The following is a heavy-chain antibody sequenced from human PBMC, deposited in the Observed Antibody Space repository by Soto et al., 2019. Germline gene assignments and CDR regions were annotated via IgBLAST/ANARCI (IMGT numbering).Heavy chain of an antibody. CDR2: ISSTTNYI. V-gene: IGHV3-21*01. J-gene: IGHJ4*02. CDR1: GFTFSRYS. CDR3: ARESEGLTSNFDY. Sequence: EVQLVESGGGLVGPGGSLRLSCAASGFTFSRYSMNWVRQAPGKGLEWVSSISSTTNYIYYADSMKGRFTVSRDNAKNSVYLVMNSLIAEDTAVYYCARESEGLTSNFDYWGQGTLVTVSS.